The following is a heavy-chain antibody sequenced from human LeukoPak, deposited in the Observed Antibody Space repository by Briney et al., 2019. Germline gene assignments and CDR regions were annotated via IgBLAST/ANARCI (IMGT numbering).Heavy chain of an antibody. V-gene: IGHV1-18*01. CDR1: GYTFISYG. Sequence: ASVKVSCTASGYTFISYGISWVRQAPGQGLEWLGWISAYNGNTNYAQKLQGRVTMTTDTSTSTAYMEVRSLRSDDTAVYYCARDVYSGNYYWSYWGQGTLVTVSS. CDR3: ARDVYSGNYYWSY. J-gene: IGHJ4*02. CDR2: ISAYNGNT. D-gene: IGHD1-26*01.